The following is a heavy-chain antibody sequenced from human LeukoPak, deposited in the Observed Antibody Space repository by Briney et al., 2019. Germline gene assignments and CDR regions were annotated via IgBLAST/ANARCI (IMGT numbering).Heavy chain of an antibody. CDR2: ISYDGSNK. D-gene: IGHD6-19*01. Sequence: GGSLRLSCAASGFTFSSYAMHWVRQAPGEGLEWVAVISYDGSNKYYADSVKGRFTISRDNSKNTLYLQMNSLRAEDTAVYYCARVAPSSGWYVPRNYYYYYGMDVWGQGTTVTVSS. CDR1: GFTFSSYA. CDR3: ARVAPSSGWYVPRNYYYYYGMDV. V-gene: IGHV3-30-3*01. J-gene: IGHJ6*02.